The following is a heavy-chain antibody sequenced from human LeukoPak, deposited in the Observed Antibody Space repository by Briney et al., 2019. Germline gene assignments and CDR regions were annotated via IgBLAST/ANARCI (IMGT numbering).Heavy chain of an antibody. V-gene: IGHV1-46*01. Sequence: ASVKVSCKASGYTFTSYYMHWVRQAPGQGLEWMGIINPSGGSTSYAQKFQGRVTMTRDMSTSTDYMELSSLRSEDTAVYYCARVLLVVPAAIGYYYYYMDVWGKGTTVTVSS. CDR3: ARVLLVVPAAIGYYYYYMDV. CDR1: GYTFTSYY. J-gene: IGHJ6*03. D-gene: IGHD2-2*02. CDR2: INPSGGST.